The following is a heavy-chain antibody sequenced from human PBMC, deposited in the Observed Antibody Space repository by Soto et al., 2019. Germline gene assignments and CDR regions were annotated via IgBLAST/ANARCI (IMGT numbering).Heavy chain of an antibody. CDR3: ATDLMVRGVSYCYYGMDV. V-gene: IGHV1-24*01. CDR2: FDPEDGET. D-gene: IGHD3-10*01. CDR1: GYTLTELS. Sequence: ASVKVSCKVSGYTLTELSMHWVRQAPGKGLEWMGGFDPEDGETIYAQKFQGRVTMTEDTSTDTAYMELSSLRSEDTAVYYCATDLMVRGVSYCYYGMDVWGQGTTVTVSS. J-gene: IGHJ6*02.